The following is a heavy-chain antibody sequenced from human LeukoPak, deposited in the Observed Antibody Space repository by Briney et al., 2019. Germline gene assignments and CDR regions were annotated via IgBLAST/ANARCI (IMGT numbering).Heavy chain of an antibody. D-gene: IGHD5-24*01. CDR3: ARSGYNRFDS. CDR1: GFPFSSYA. CDR2: ISNSDDST. Sequence: GESLRLSCAASGFPFSSYAMSWVRQAPGKGLEWVSTISNSDDSTYYADSVKGRFTISRDNSENTLYLQMNSLRADDTAVYYCARSGYNRFDSWGQGTLVTVSS. J-gene: IGHJ4*02. V-gene: IGHV3-23*01.